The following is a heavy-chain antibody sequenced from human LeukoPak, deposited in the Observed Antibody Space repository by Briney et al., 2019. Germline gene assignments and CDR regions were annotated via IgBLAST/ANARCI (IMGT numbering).Heavy chain of an antibody. J-gene: IGHJ5*02. CDR1: GGSISSSSYY. Sequence: PSETLSLTCTVSGGSISSSSYYWGWIRQPPGKGLEWIGSIYYSGSTYYNPSLKSRVTISVDTSKNQFSLKLSSVTAADTAVYYGARGYYGSGNWFDPWGQGTLVTVSS. CDR3: ARGYYGSGNWFDP. CDR2: IYYSGST. V-gene: IGHV4-39*07. D-gene: IGHD3-10*01.